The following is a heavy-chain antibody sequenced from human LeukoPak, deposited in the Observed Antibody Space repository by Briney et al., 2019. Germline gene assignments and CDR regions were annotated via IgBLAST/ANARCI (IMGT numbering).Heavy chain of an antibody. CDR1: GYTFTSYD. V-gene: IGHV1-8*01. Sequence: ASVKVSCKASGYTFTSYDINWVRQATGQGLEWMGWMNPNSGNTGYAQKFQGRVTMTRNTSISTAYMELSSLRSEDTAVYYCARGVRYGIAVAGTRGDYWGQGTLVTVSS. D-gene: IGHD6-19*01. CDR2: MNPNSGNT. J-gene: IGHJ4*02. CDR3: ARGVRYGIAVAGTRGDY.